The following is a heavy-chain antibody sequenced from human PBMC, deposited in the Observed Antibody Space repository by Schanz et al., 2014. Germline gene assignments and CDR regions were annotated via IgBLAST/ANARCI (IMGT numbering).Heavy chain of an antibody. J-gene: IGHJ3*02. CDR2: VSHDGFTK. Sequence: GVVQPGGSLRLSCVASGFSFSGFAVHWVRQAPGKGLEWVSIVSHDGFTKHYADSVRGRFTLSRDNSKNTVYLQMNSLRAEDTALYFCATDYSGGGCHIWGQGTMVTVSS. CDR3: ATDYSGGGCHI. V-gene: IGHV3-30*04. CDR1: GFSFSGFA. D-gene: IGHD6-19*01.